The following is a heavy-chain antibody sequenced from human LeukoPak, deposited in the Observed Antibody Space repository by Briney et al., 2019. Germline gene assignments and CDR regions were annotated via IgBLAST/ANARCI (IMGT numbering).Heavy chain of an antibody. D-gene: IGHD4-23*01. CDR3: ARDLADYGGNSG. CDR1: GGTFSSYA. Sequence: SVKVSCKASGGTFSSYAISWVRQAPGQGLEWMGGIIPIFGTANYAQKFQGRVTITADESTSTAYMELSSLRSEDTAVYYCARDLADYGGNSGWGQGTLVTVSS. J-gene: IGHJ4*02. V-gene: IGHV1-69*13. CDR2: IIPIFGTA.